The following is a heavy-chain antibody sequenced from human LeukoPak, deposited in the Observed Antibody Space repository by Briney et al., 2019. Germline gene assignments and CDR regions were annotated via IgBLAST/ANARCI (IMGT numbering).Heavy chain of an antibody. J-gene: IGHJ3*02. V-gene: IGHV4-4*02. CDR3: ARVKEYSSSIDAFDI. CDR1: GGSINSSNW. CDR2: IYHSGST. D-gene: IGHD6-6*01. Sequence: SETLSLTCAVSGGSINSSNWWSWVRQPPGKGLEWIGEIYHSGSTNYNPSLKSRVTISVDKSKNQFSLKLSSVTAADTAVYYCARVKEYSSSIDAFDIWGQGTMVTVSS.